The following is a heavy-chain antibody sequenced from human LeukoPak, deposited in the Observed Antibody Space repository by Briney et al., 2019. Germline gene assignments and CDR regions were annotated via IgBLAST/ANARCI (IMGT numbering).Heavy chain of an antibody. D-gene: IGHD5-12*01. Sequence: SGTLSLTCAVSGASISTNNWWGWVRQSPGKGLEWIGEIYHNGNRNYNPSLKSRLTISVDKSKNQFSLNLSSVTAADTAVYYCARGPSVAAHLDYWGQGTLVTVS. J-gene: IGHJ4*02. CDR3: ARGPSVAAHLDY. V-gene: IGHV4-4*02. CDR2: IYHNGNR. CDR1: GASISTNNW.